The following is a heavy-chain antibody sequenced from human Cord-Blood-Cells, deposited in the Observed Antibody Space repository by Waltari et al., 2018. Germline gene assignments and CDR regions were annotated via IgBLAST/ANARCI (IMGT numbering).Heavy chain of an antibody. D-gene: IGHD6-6*01. Sequence: EVQLVESGGGLIQPGGSLRLSCAASGFTVRSTYMSWVRQAPGKGLEWVSVIYSGGSTYYADSVKGRFTISRDNSKNTLYLQMNSLRAEDTAVYYCARGGYSSSYYFDYWGQGTLVTVSS. V-gene: IGHV3-53*01. J-gene: IGHJ4*02. CDR2: IYSGGST. CDR1: GFTVRSTY. CDR3: ARGGYSSSYYFDY.